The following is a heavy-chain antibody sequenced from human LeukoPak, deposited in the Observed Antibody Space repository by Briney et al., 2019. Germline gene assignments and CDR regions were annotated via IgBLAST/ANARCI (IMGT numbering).Heavy chain of an antibody. J-gene: IGHJ4*02. CDR3: ARSSGGITIFPFDN. CDR2: VYYSGST. Sequence: SETLSLTCTVSGGSISSTNYYWGWIRQPPGKGLEWIGSVYYSGSTYYNPSLKSRVTIYVETSKNQFSLELSSVTAADTAVYYCARSSGGITIFPFDNWGQGALVTVSS. V-gene: IGHV4-39*01. D-gene: IGHD3-9*01. CDR1: GGSISSTNYY.